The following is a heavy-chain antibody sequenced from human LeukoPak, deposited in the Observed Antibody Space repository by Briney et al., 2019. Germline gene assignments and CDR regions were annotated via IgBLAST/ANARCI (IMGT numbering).Heavy chain of an antibody. CDR2: IYSDGST. J-gene: IGHJ6*02. D-gene: IGHD2-2*01. CDR1: GFIVSSNY. Sequence: PGGSLRLSCAASGFIVSSNYMSWVRQAPGKGLEWVSVIYSDGSTYYADSVKGRFTISRDNSKNTVYLQMNSLRAEDTAVYYCARGIVPPDPYYYAMDVWGQGTTVTVSS. CDR3: ARGIVPPDPYYYAMDV. V-gene: IGHV3-53*01.